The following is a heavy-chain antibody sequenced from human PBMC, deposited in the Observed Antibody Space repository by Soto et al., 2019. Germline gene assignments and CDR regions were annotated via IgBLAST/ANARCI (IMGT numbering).Heavy chain of an antibody. CDR3: AKDLTRQLAYWLDP. CDR1: GFSFTGYY. CDR2: INAHSGGT. J-gene: IGHJ5*02. V-gene: IGHV1-2*02. D-gene: IGHD6-6*01. Sequence: VSVKVSCKASGFSFTGYYIHWLRQAPGQGLEWMGWINAHSGGTEYAQKFQGRVTLTRDTSIATAYLTLTSLTSDDTALYYCAKDLTRQLAYWLDPWGQGTQVTVSS.